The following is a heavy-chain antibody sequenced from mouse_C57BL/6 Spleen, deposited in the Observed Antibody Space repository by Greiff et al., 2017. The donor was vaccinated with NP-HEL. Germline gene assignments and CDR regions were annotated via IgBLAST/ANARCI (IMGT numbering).Heavy chain of an antibody. V-gene: IGHV1-18*01. CDR1: GYTFTDYH. CDR3: ARGYYGSSYERYFDV. CDR2: INPNNGGT. D-gene: IGHD1-1*01. J-gene: IGHJ1*03. Sequence: EVQLQQSGPELVKPGASVKIPCKASGYTFTDYHMDWVKQSHGKSLEWIGDINPNNGGTIYNQKFKGKATLTVDKSSSTAYMELRSLTSEDTAVYYCARGYYGSSYERYFDVWGTGTTVTVSS.